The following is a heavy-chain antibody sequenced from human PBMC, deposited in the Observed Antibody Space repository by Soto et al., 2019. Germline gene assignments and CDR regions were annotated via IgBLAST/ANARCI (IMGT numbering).Heavy chain of an antibody. CDR2: ISWNSGSI. CDR3: AKEGEITMVRGVIIGGRYFDY. V-gene: IGHV3-9*01. CDR1: GFTFDDYA. Sequence: EVQLVESGGGLVQPGRSLRLSCAASGFTFDDYAMHWVRQAPGKGLEWVSGISWNSGSIGYADSVKGRFTISRDNAKNSLHLQMNSLRAQDTALYYCAKEGEITMVRGVIIGGRYFDYSGQGTLVTGSS. D-gene: IGHD3-10*01. J-gene: IGHJ4*02.